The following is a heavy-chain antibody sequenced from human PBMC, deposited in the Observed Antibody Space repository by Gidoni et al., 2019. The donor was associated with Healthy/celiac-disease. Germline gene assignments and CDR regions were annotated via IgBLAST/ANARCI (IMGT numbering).Heavy chain of an antibody. Sequence: VQLVESGDGVVQPGRPLRRSCADSGFTFTSYAMHGVRQAPAKGVEWVAVIAYDGSTKYYADSVKGRFTISRDNSKTTLYLQLNSLRAEDTAVYYCARDNLVVATGFGPDYWGQGTLVTVSS. J-gene: IGHJ4*02. CDR1: GFTFTSYA. CDR3: ARDNLVVATGFGPDY. D-gene: IGHD5-12*01. V-gene: IGHV3-30-3*01. CDR2: IAYDGSTK.